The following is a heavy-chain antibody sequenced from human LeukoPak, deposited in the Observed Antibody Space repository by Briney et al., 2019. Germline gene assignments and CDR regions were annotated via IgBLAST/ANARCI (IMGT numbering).Heavy chain of an antibody. Sequence: SETLSLTCTVSGGSIRGYYRSWIRQPPGKGLEWIGYIIYSGSTNYNPSLKSRVSISADTSKKQFSLDLSSVTAADTALYYCARAPGIAAPIDSWGLGTLVTVSS. CDR1: GGSIRGYY. V-gene: IGHV4-59*01. J-gene: IGHJ5*01. CDR3: ARAPGIAAPIDS. D-gene: IGHD6-13*01. CDR2: IIYSGST.